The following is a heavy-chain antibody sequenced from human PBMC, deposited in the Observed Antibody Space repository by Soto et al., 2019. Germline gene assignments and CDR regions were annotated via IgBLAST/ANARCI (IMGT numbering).Heavy chain of an antibody. D-gene: IGHD2-8*01. J-gene: IGHJ3*02. CDR1: GFTFSTYA. CDR2: ISAGGGST. V-gene: IGHV3-23*01. Sequence: EAQLLQSGGGLVQPGGSLRLSCAASGFTFSTYAMSWVRQAPGKGLEWVSAISAGGGSTYYADSVQGRFTISRDNSINTLYMQMSSMRNEDTAVYYCAPPRGSGVFDAYDIWGQGAMVTVSS. CDR3: APPRGSGVFDAYDI.